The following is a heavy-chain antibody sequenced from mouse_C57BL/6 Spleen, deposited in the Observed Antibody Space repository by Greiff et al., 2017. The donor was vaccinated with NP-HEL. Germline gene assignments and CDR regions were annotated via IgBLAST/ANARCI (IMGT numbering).Heavy chain of an antibody. CDR3: ARGIYDGYYQYFDY. V-gene: IGHV1-69*01. D-gene: IGHD2-3*01. Sequence: QVQLQQPGAELVMPGASVKLSCKASGYTFTSYWMHWVKQRPGQGLEWIGEIDPSDSYTNYNQKFKDKATFTADKSSSTAYMQLSSLTSEDSAVYYCARGIYDGYYQYFDYWGQGTTLTVSS. CDR1: GYTFTSYW. J-gene: IGHJ2*01. CDR2: IDPSDSYT.